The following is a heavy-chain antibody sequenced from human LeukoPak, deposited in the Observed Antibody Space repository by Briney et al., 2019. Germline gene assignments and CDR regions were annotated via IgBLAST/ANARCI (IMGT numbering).Heavy chain of an antibody. Sequence: PSETLSLTCTVSGGSISSSIYYWGWLRPPPGQGLEWIGNICYSGRTYYNPSLKSRVTILVDTSKNQCSLRLSCVTAEDTAVYYCARQGRIAAAALGDTFDIWGQGTMVTVSS. CDR3: ARQGRIAAAALGDTFDI. J-gene: IGHJ3*02. V-gene: IGHV4-39*01. D-gene: IGHD6-13*01. CDR2: ICYSGRT. CDR1: GGSISSSIYY.